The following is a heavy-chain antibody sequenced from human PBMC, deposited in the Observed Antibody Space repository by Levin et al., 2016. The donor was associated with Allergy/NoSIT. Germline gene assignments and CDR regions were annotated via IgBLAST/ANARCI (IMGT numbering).Heavy chain of an antibody. CDR2: IWYDGSNK. CDR3: ARRTRFVAFDI. V-gene: IGHV3-33*01. D-gene: IGHD2-21*01. J-gene: IGHJ3*02. Sequence: WIRQPPGKGLEWVAVIWYDGSNKYYADSVKGRFTISRDNSKNTLYLQMNSLRAEDTAVYYCARRTRFVAFDIWGQGTMVTVSS.